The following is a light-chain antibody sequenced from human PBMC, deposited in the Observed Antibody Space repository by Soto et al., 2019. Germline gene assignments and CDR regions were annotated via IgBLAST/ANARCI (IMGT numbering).Light chain of an antibody. Sequence: QSVLTQPPSASGTPGQRVTISCSGSSSNIGSNYVFWYQQLPGTAPKVLMYRNNQRPSGVPDRFSGSKSGTSASLAISALRSEDEADYYCATWDDSLSGYVVFGGGTKLTVL. CDR2: RNN. V-gene: IGLV1-47*01. J-gene: IGLJ2*01. CDR3: ATWDDSLSGYVV. CDR1: SSNIGSNY.